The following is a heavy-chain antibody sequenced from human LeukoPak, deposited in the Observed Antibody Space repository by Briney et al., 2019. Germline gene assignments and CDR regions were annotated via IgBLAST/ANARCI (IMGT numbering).Heavy chain of an antibody. CDR1: GGTFSSYA. Sequence: VASVKVSCKASGGTFSSYAISWVRQAPGQGLEWMGGIIPIFGTANYAQKFQGRVTITADESTSTAYMELSSLRSEDTAVYYCARGLSSTSRGYFQHWGQGTLVTVSS. D-gene: IGHD2-2*01. CDR2: IIPIFGTA. CDR3: ARGLSSTSRGYFQH. V-gene: IGHV1-69*13. J-gene: IGHJ1*01.